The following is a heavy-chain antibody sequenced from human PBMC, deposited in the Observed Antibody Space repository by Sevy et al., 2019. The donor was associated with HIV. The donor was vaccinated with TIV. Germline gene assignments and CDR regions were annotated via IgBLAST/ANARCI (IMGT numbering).Heavy chain of an antibody. J-gene: IGHJ6*03. D-gene: IGHD6-19*01. Sequence: GGSLRLSCAASGFTVSSNYMSWVRQAPGKGLEWVSVIYSGGSTYYADSVKGRFTISRDNSKNTLYLQMNSLRAEDTAVYYCARIGYSSGWYDYYYYYMDVWGKGTTATVSS. CDR3: ARIGYSSGWYDYYYYYMDV. V-gene: IGHV3-53*01. CDR1: GFTVSSNY. CDR2: IYSGGST.